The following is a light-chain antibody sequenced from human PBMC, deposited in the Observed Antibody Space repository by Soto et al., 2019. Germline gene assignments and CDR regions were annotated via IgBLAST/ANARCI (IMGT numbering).Light chain of an antibody. J-gene: IGKJ2*01. Sequence: EIVLTQSPATLSLSPGERATLSCRASQSVSSYLAWYQQKPGQAPRLLIYDASNRATGIPARFSGSGSGTDFTLTISSLEPEDVAVYYCQQRSNWLYTFGQGTKLDIK. CDR2: DAS. CDR3: QQRSNWLYT. V-gene: IGKV3-11*01. CDR1: QSVSSY.